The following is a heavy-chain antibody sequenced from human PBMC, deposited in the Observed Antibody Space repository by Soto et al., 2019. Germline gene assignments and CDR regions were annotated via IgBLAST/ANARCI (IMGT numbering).Heavy chain of an antibody. J-gene: IGHJ4*02. Sequence: VGSLRLSCATSRYSFSNYAMSCVRQTPGKGLEWVSLISGSASATHYADSVKERFTISRDNSKRTVYLQLNSLRAEDTAVYYCAKGMANTVFGVDTLFDFWGRGTLVTVSS. D-gene: IGHD3-3*01. CDR1: RYSFSNYA. CDR2: ISGSASAT. V-gene: IGHV3-23*01. CDR3: AKGMANTVFGVDTLFDF.